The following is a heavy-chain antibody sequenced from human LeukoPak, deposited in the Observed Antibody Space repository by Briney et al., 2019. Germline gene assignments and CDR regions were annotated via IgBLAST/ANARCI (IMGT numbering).Heavy chain of an antibody. D-gene: IGHD4-17*01. CDR1: GFTFSSYG. V-gene: IGHV3-33*01. J-gene: IGHJ6*02. CDR3: ARGKTTVTARGGHYYYYYGMDV. Sequence: GGSLRLSCAASGFTFSSYGMRWVRQAPGKGLEWVAVIWYDGSNKYYADSVKGGFTISRDNSKNTLYLQMNSLRAEDTAVYYCARGKTTVTARGGHYYYYYGMDVWGQGTTVTVSS. CDR2: IWYDGSNK.